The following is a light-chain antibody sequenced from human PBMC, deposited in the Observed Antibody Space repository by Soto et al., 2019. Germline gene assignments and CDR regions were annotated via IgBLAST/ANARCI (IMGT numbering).Light chain of an antibody. CDR3: QQRSNWPPIT. J-gene: IGKJ5*01. V-gene: IGKV3-11*01. CDR1: QSVSKY. CDR2: DAS. Sequence: EIVLTQSPATLSLSPGERATLSCRASQSVSKYLAWYQQKPGQAPRLLIYDASNRATGIPARFSGSGSGTDFTLTIRSLEPEDFAVYYCQQRSNWPPITFGQGTRLQIK.